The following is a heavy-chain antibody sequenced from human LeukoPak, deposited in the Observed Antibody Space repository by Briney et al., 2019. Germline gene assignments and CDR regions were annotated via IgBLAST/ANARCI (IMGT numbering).Heavy chain of an antibody. Sequence: PSETLSLNCTVYGGSISSYYWSWIRQPPGKGLEWIGYIYYSGSTNYNPSLKSRVTISVDTSNSQFSLKRRSVTAADTAMYYCARSDYGDYLQDWGQGTLVTVSS. CDR1: GGSISSYY. CDR3: ARSDYGDYLQD. D-gene: IGHD4-17*01. CDR2: IYYSGST. V-gene: IGHV4-59*01. J-gene: IGHJ1*01.